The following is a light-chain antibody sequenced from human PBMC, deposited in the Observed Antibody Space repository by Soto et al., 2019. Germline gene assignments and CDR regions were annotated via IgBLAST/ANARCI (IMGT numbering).Light chain of an antibody. V-gene: IGKV3-20*01. Sequence: EIMLTQSPVTLSLSPGEGATLSCRASQSVAGSYLAWYQQKPGRTPRLLIYGASSRATGIPDRFSGSGSGTEFTLTINRLEPEDFAVYYCQQYGRSPLTFGGGTKVDIK. CDR2: GAS. J-gene: IGKJ4*01. CDR1: QSVAGSY. CDR3: QQYGRSPLT.